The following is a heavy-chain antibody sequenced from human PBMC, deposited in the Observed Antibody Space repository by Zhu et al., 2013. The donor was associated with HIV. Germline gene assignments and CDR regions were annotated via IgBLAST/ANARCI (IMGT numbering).Heavy chain of an antibody. Sequence: QVQLVQSGAEVKKPGSSVKVSCKASGGTFSSYTISWVRQAPGQGLEWMGRIIPILGIANYAQKFQGRVTITADKSTSTAYMELSSLRSEDTAVYYCASLYYYDSSGASNWFDPSGPTGTLGHRLL. CDR1: GGTFSSYT. CDR3: ASLYYYDSSGASNWFDP. V-gene: IGHV1-69*02. D-gene: IGHD3-22*01. J-gene: IGHJ5*02. CDR2: IIPILGIA.